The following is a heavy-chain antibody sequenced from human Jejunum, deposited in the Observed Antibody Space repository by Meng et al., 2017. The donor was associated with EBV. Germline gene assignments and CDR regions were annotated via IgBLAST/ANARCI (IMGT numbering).Heavy chain of an antibody. V-gene: IGHV7-4-1*02. CDR1: GYTFTSSG. Sequence: QVQLVQSGVELKKTGASVKVSCKASGYTFTSSGINWVRQAPGQGLEWMGWINTNTGYPTYAQDFTGRFVFSLDTSVSTAYLQITSLSTEDNAVYYCARVRPGGGWFDPWGQGTLVTVSS. D-gene: IGHD2-8*02. CDR3: ARVRPGGGWFDP. CDR2: INTNTGYP. J-gene: IGHJ5*02.